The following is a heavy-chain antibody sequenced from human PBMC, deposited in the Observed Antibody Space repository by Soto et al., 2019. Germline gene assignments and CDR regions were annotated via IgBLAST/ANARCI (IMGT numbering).Heavy chain of an antibody. CDR1: GFTVINNY. Sequence: EVQLVASGGGLIQPGGSLRLSCAASGFTVINNYMRWVRQDPGKGLEWVSLIYSGGTTHYADSVKGRFTISRDNSKNTLYLQMNSLRVEDTAVYYCARDPPGIVASGAGGWGQGTLVTVSS. CDR3: ARDPPGIVASGAGG. J-gene: IGHJ4*02. V-gene: IGHV3-53*01. D-gene: IGHD6-13*01. CDR2: IYSGGTT.